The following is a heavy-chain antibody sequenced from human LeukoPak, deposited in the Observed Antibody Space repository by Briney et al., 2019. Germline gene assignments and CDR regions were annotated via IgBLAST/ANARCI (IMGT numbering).Heavy chain of an antibody. CDR2: ISGSGGTS. CDR1: GFTFSIYA. D-gene: IGHD3-22*01. V-gene: IGHV3-23*01. CDR3: AKDVRPYDRITIDY. Sequence: GGSLRLSCAASGFTFSIYAMSWVRQAPGKGLDWVSGISGSGGTSYYADSVKGRFTISRDNSKNTVYLQVNSLRAEDTALYYCAKDVRPYDRITIDYWGQGTLVTVSS. J-gene: IGHJ4*02.